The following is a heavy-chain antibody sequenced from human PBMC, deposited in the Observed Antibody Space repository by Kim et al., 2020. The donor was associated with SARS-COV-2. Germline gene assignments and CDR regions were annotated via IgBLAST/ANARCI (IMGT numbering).Heavy chain of an antibody. D-gene: IGHD3-3*01. V-gene: IGHV3-15*01. CDR1: GFTFSNAW. Sequence: GGSLRLSCAASGFTFSNAWMSWVRQAPGKGLEWVGRIKSKTDGGTTDYAAPVKGRFTISRDDSKNTLYLQMNSLKTEDTAVYYCTTDRFLGVVKSDGIFDYWGQGTLVTVSS. CDR2: IKSKTDGGTT. J-gene: IGHJ4*02. CDR3: TTDRFLGVVKSDGIFDY.